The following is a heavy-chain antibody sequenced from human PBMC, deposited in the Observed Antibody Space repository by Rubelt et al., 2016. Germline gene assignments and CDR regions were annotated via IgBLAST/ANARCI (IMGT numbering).Heavy chain of an antibody. D-gene: IGHD2-8*01. Sequence: QVQLVQSGAEVKKPGASVKVSCKASGYTFTSYGISWVRQAPGQGLEWMGWISAYDGNTYYAQKLQGRVSMTTDTSTSTAYMELSSLRSEDTAVYYCARAQRIRLLMVYAPTFDYWGQGTLVTVSS. CDR2: ISAYDGNT. CDR3: ARAQRIRLLMVYAPTFDY. J-gene: IGHJ4*02. CDR1: GYTFTSYG. V-gene: IGHV1-18*01.